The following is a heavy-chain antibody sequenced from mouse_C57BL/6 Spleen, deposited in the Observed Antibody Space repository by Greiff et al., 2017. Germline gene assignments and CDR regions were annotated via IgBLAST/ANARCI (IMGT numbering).Heavy chain of an antibody. J-gene: IGHJ4*01. CDR2: INPYNGGT. D-gene: IGHD2-5*01. Sequence: VQLQQSGPVLVKPGASVKMSCKASGYTFTDYYMNWVKQSPGKSLEWIGVINPYNGGTSYNQKFKGKATLTVDKSSSTAYMERNSLTSEDSAVYYCSSGYSNSYNYAMDYWGQGTSVTVSS. CDR1: GYTFTDYY. CDR3: SSGYSNSYNYAMDY. V-gene: IGHV1-19*01.